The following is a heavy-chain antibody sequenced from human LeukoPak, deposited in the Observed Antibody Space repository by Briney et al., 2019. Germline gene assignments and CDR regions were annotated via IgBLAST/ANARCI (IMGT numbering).Heavy chain of an antibody. D-gene: IGHD6-19*01. CDR1: GGSISSGSYY. CDR3: ARGTVTGRGIFEY. CDR2: IYTSGST. V-gene: IGHV4-61*02. Sequence: PSETLSLTCTVSGGSISSGSYYWSWIRQPAGKGLEWIGRIYTSGSTNYNPSLKSRVTISVDTSKNQFSLKLSSVTAPDTAVYYCARGTVTGRGIFEYWGQGTLVTVSS. J-gene: IGHJ4*02.